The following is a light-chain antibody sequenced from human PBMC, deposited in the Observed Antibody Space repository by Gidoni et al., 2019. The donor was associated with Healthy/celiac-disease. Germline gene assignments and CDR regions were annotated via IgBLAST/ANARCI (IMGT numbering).Light chain of an antibody. J-gene: IGLJ3*02. CDR1: ALPTQY. Sequence: SYELTQPPSVSVSPGQTARITCSGDALPTQYAYWYQQKPGQAPVLVIYKDSERPSGIPERFSGSSSGTTVTLTISGVQAEDEADYYCQSADSSGTYVWVFGGGTKLTV. CDR2: KDS. CDR3: QSADSSGTYVWV. V-gene: IGLV3-25*03.